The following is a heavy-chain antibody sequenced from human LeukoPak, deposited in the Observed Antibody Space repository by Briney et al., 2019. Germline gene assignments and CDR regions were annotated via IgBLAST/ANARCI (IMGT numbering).Heavy chain of an antibody. CDR2: INHSGST. CDR3: ARSAKRIGYGDYRNWFDP. D-gene: IGHD4-17*01. Sequence: SETLSLTCAVYDGSFSGYYWSWIRQPPGKGLEWIGEINHSGSTNYNPSLKSRVTISVDTSKNQFSLKLSSVTAADTAVYYCARSAKRIGYGDYRNWFDPWGQGTLVTVSS. CDR1: DGSFSGYY. J-gene: IGHJ5*02. V-gene: IGHV4-34*01.